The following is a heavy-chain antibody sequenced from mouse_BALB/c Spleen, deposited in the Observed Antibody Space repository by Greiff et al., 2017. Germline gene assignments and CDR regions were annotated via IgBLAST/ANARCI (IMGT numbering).Heavy chain of an antibody. V-gene: IGHV5-17*02. J-gene: IGHJ4*01. D-gene: IGHD2-14*01. CDR1: GFTFSSFG. Sequence: EVHLVESGGGLVQPGGSRKLSCAASGFTFSSFGMHWVRQAPEKGLEWVAYISSGSSTIYYEDTVKGRFTISRDNPKNTLFLQMTSLRSEDTAMYYCAIKGRYGEGNAMDYWGQGTSVTVSS. CDR3: AIKGRYGEGNAMDY. CDR2: ISSGSSTI.